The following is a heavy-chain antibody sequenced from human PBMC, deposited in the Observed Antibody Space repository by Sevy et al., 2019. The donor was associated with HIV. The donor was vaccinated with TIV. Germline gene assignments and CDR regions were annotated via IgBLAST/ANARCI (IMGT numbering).Heavy chain of an antibody. J-gene: IGHJ4*02. CDR1: GFTFSSYS. CDR2: ISSSSYI. Sequence: GGSLRLSCAASGFTFSSYSMNWVRQAPGKGLEWVSSISSSSYIYYADSVKGRFTISRDNAKNSLYLQMNSLRAEDTAVYYCARGPRGAAATDFDYWGQGTLVTVSS. V-gene: IGHV3-21*01. CDR3: ARGPRGAAATDFDY. D-gene: IGHD6-13*01.